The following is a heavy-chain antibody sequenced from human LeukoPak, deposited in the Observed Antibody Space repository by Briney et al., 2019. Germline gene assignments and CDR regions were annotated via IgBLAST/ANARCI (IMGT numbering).Heavy chain of an antibody. J-gene: IGHJ5*02. CDR2: IYYSGST. V-gene: IGHV4-39*07. Sequence: SETLSLTCTVSGGSISSSSYYWGWIRQPPGKGLEWSGSIYYSGSTYYNPSLKSRVTMSVDTSKNQFSLKLSSVTAADTAVYYCASSKSGYSYGFEPWGQGTLVTVSS. CDR1: GGSISSSSYY. CDR3: ASSKSGYSYGFEP. D-gene: IGHD5-18*01.